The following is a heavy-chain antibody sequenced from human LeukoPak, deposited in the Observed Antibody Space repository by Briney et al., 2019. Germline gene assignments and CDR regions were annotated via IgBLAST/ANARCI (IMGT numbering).Heavy chain of an antibody. Sequence: PGGSLRLSCAASGFTFSSYSMNWVRQAPGKGLEWVSYISSSSSTIYYADSVKGRFTISRDNAKNSLYLQMNSLRDEDTAVYYCARVPLRFLEWLLDYWGQGTLVTVSS. J-gene: IGHJ4*02. V-gene: IGHV3-48*02. D-gene: IGHD3-3*01. CDR3: ARVPLRFLEWLLDY. CDR1: GFTFSSYS. CDR2: ISSSSSTI.